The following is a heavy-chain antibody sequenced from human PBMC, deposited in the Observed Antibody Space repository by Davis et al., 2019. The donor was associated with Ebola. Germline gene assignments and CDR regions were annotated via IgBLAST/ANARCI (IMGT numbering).Heavy chain of an antibody. Sequence: SETLSLTCAVSGGSFSGYFWNWIRQSPGKGLEWIGEINHSGSTNYNQSVKRRVTISVDTSKNQISLKLSSVTAADTAVSYFSRARIKSFGVFSVPLDIDSWGHGILVTVSS. D-gene: IGHD3-3*01. V-gene: IGHV4-34*01. CDR1: GGSFSGYF. J-gene: IGHJ5*01. CDR3: SRARIKSFGVFSVPLDIDS. CDR2: INHSGST.